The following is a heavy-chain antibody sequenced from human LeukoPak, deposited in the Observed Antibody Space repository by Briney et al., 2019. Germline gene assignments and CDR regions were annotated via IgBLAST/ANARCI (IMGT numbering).Heavy chain of an antibody. J-gene: IGHJ4*02. CDR2: INHSGCT. Sequence: SETLSLTCAVYGGSFSGYYWSWIRQPPGKGLEWIEEINHSGCTNYNPSLKSRVTISVDTSKNQFSLKLSSVTAADTAVYYCAKRYCSSTTCYDDRGAFDYWGQGTLVTVSS. CDR1: GGSFSGYY. D-gene: IGHD2-2*01. CDR3: AKRYCSSTTCYDDRGAFDY. V-gene: IGHV4-34*01.